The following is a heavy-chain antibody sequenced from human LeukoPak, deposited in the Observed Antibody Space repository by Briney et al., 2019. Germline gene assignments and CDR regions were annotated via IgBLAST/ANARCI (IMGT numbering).Heavy chain of an antibody. J-gene: IGHJ5*02. V-gene: IGHV4-34*01. CDR1: GGSFSGYY. D-gene: IGHD3-10*01. CDR2: INHSGST. Sequence: SETLSLTCAVYGGSFSGYYWSWLRQPPGKGLEWIGEINHSGSTNYNPSLKSRVTISVDTSKNQFSLKLSSVTAADTAVYYCARLKMVRGVIITPPYNWFDPWGQGTLVTVSS. CDR3: ARLKMVRGVIITPPYNWFDP.